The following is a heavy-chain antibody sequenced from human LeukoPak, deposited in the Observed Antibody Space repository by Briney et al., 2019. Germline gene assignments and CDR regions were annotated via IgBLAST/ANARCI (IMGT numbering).Heavy chain of an antibody. D-gene: IGHD4-17*01. CDR2: MNPNSGKT. CDR3: ARGLPKRKNTVTYFDY. V-gene: IGHV1-8*01. Sequence: ASVKLSCKASGYTFTSYDINWVRQATGQGLEWMGWMNPNSGKTGYAQKFQGRVTMTRNTSISTAYMELSSLRSEDTAVYYCARGLPKRKNTVTYFDYWGQGTLVTVSS. CDR1: GYTFTSYD. J-gene: IGHJ4*02.